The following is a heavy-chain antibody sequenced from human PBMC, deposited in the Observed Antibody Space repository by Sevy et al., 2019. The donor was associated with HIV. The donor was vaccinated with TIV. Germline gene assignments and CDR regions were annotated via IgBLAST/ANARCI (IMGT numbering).Heavy chain of an antibody. J-gene: IGHJ3*02. D-gene: IGHD3-9*01. Sequence: GGSLRLSCAASGFTFSSYAMSWVRQAPGKGLEWVSAISGSGGSTYYADSVKGRFTISRDNSKNTLYLQMISLRAEDTAVYYCAKDFEREYYDILTGYYLNAFDIWGQGTMVTVS. CDR2: ISGSGGST. CDR3: AKDFEREYYDILTGYYLNAFDI. CDR1: GFTFSSYA. V-gene: IGHV3-23*01.